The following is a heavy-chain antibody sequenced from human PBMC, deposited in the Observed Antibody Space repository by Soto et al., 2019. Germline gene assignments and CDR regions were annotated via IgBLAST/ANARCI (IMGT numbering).Heavy chain of an antibody. D-gene: IGHD3-10*01. J-gene: IGHJ6*02. V-gene: IGHV6-1*01. CDR1: GDSVTGNTAG. Sequence: SQTLSLTCVISGDSVTGNTAGWNWIRQSPSRGLEWLGRTYYRSKWYYDYAGSVKGRMTINPDTSRNQFSLQLNSVSPEDTAVYYCSSGMLVRGAYYVDVWCQGTTVTV. CDR2: TYYRSKWYY. CDR3: SSGMLVRGAYYVDV.